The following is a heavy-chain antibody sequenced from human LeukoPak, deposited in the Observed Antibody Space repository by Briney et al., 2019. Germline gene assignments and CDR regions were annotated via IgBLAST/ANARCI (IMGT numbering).Heavy chain of an antibody. V-gene: IGHV5-51*01. CDR2: IYPGDSDT. Sequence: ASVKVSCKASGYTFTSYWIGWVRQMPGKGLEWMGIIYPGDSDTRYSPSFQGQVTISADKSISTAYLQWSSLKASDTAMYYCARRDQSWHYAFDIWGQGTMVTVSS. J-gene: IGHJ3*02. D-gene: IGHD2-21*01. CDR1: GYTFTSYW. CDR3: ARRDQSWHYAFDI.